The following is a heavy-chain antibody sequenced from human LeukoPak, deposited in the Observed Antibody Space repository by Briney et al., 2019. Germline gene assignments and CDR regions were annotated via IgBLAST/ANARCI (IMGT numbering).Heavy chain of an antibody. CDR1: GFTFSSCG. J-gene: IGHJ4*02. V-gene: IGHV3-30*12. CDR3: AKDYSNARYYFDY. Sequence: GGSLRLSCAASGFTFSSCGMHWVRQAPGKGLEWVAVISYDGSNKYYADSVKGRFTISRDNSKNTLYLQMNSLRAEDTAVYYCAKDYSNARYYFDYWGQGTLVTVSS. D-gene: IGHD6-13*01. CDR2: ISYDGSNK.